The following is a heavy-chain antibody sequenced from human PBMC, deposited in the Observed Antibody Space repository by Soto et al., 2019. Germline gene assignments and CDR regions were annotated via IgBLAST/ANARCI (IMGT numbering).Heavy chain of an antibody. D-gene: IGHD2-2*01. Sequence: QPGGSLRLSCAASGFTFSSYEMNWVRQAPGKGLEWVSYISSSGSTIYYADSVKGRFTISRDNAKNSLYLQMNSLRAEDTAVYYCARDCSSTSCYYYYYYGMDVWGQGTTVTVS. CDR3: ARDCSSTSCYYYYYYGMDV. V-gene: IGHV3-48*03. CDR2: ISSSGSTI. CDR1: GFTFSSYE. J-gene: IGHJ6*02.